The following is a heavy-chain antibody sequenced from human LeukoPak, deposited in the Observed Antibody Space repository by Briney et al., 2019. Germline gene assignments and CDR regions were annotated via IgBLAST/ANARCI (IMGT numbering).Heavy chain of an antibody. CDR1: GFTFDDYA. D-gene: IGHD3-3*01. CDR2: ISWNSGSI. J-gene: IGHJ4*02. CDR3: ARTFGVVIAPSDY. Sequence: GRSLRLSCAASGFTFDDYAMHWVRQAPGKGLEWVSGISWNSGSIGYADSVKGRFTISRDNAKNSLYLQMNSLRAEDTAVYYCARTFGVVIAPSDYWGQGTLVTVSS. V-gene: IGHV3-9*01.